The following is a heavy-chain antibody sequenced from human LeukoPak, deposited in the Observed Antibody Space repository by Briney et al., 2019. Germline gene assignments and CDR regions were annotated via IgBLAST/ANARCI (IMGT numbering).Heavy chain of an antibody. CDR2: IYYSGTT. CDR1: GGSFSSSDYY. Sequence: SETLSLTCTVSGGSFSSSDYYWGWIRQPPGKGLEWIGSIYYSGTTYYNPSLKSRVTISVDTSKNQFSLKLSSVTAADTAVYYCARGPGVTMIVEYYFDYWGQGTLVTVSS. V-gene: IGHV4-39*01. D-gene: IGHD3-22*01. J-gene: IGHJ4*02. CDR3: ARGPGVTMIVEYYFDY.